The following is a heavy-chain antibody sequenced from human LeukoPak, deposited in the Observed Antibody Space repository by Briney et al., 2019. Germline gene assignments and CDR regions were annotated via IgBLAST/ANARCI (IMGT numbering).Heavy chain of an antibody. CDR1: GFTFSSYA. Sequence: GGSLRLSCAASGFTFSSYAMSWVRQAPGKGLEWVSAISGSGGSTYYADSVKGRFTISRDNSKNTLYLQMNSLRAEDTAVYYCAKDREYYDFWSGVGYFDYWGQGTLVTVSS. D-gene: IGHD3-3*01. CDR2: ISGSGGST. V-gene: IGHV3-23*01. J-gene: IGHJ4*02. CDR3: AKDREYYDFWSGVGYFDY.